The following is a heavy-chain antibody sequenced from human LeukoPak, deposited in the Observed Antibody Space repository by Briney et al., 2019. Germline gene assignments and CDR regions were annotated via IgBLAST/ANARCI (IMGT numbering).Heavy chain of an antibody. D-gene: IGHD3-3*01. Sequence: GGSLRLSCAASGFTFSSYGMSWVRQTPGKGLEWVSAISGSGGSTYYADSVKGRFTISRDNSKNTLYLQMNSLEAEDTAVYYCARDPPTPRHYDFWSGYYSFMGDYYYMDVWGKGTTVTVSS. CDR3: ARDPPTPRHYDFWSGYYSFMGDYYYMDV. CDR1: GFTFSSYG. V-gene: IGHV3-23*01. CDR2: ISGSGGST. J-gene: IGHJ6*03.